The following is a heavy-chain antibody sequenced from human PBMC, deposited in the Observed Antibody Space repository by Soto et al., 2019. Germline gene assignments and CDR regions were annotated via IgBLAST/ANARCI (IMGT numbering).Heavy chain of an antibody. CDR3: ARGLNGDR. Sequence: GGSLRLSCAASGFTFSNSWMHWVRQAPGKGLVFVSRINSDGSTTNYADSVKGRFTISRDNAKNTLYLQMDSLRAEDTAVYYCARGLNGDRWGQGTQVTVSS. CDR1: GFTFSNSW. D-gene: IGHD7-27*01. CDR2: INSDGSTT. V-gene: IGHV3-74*01. J-gene: IGHJ4*02.